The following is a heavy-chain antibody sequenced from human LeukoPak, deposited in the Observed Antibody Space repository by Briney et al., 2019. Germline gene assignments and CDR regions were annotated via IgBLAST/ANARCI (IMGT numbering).Heavy chain of an antibody. CDR2: MNPNSGNT. V-gene: IGHV1-8*01. CDR3: ARCIAAAGTGPREFDY. CDR1: GYTFTSYD. D-gene: IGHD6-13*01. J-gene: IGHJ4*02. Sequence: ASVKVSCKASGYTFTSYDINWVRQATGQGLEWMGWMNPNSGNTGYAQKLQGRVTMTTDTSTSTAYMELRSLRSDDTAVYYCARCIAAAGTGPREFDYWGQGTLVTVSS.